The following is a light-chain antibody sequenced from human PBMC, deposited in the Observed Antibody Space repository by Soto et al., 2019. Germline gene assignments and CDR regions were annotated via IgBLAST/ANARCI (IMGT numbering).Light chain of an antibody. CDR3: QQYNSSPRT. J-gene: IGKJ1*01. CDR1: QSVSSNF. Sequence: EIVLTQSPGTLSLSPGERATLSCRASQSVSSNFLAWYQQKPGQAPRLLIYVASTRATGIPDRFSGSGSGTDFTLPVSRREPEAFAVYYCQQYNSSPRTFGQGTKVEIK. V-gene: IGKV3-20*01. CDR2: VAS.